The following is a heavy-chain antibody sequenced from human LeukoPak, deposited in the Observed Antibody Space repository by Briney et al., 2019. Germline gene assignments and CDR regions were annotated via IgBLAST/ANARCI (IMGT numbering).Heavy chain of an antibody. CDR3: TIEYSSSWYLDY. D-gene: IGHD6-13*01. CDR1: GFTFSGSA. V-gene: IGHV3-73*01. CDR2: IKTKTNSYVT. J-gene: IGHJ4*02. Sequence: GGSLRLSCAASGFTFSGSAIHWVRQASGKGLEWVGRIKTKTNSYVTAYAASVKGRFTISRDDAKNTAYLQMNSLKSEDTAVYYCTIEYSSSWYLDYWGQGTLVTVSS.